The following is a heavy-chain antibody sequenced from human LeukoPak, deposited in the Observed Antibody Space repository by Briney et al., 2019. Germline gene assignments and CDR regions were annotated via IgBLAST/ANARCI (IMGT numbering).Heavy chain of an antibody. V-gene: IGHV3-7*01. Sequence: GGSLRLSCAASGFTFSSYWMTWVRQAPGKGLERVANIKRDGSGKSYVDSVRGRFTISRDNAKNSLYLQMDSLRAEDTAVYYCARYISTGDWGQGTLVTVSS. D-gene: IGHD3-3*02. CDR3: ARYISTGD. CDR1: GFTFSSYW. J-gene: IGHJ4*02. CDR2: IKRDGSGK.